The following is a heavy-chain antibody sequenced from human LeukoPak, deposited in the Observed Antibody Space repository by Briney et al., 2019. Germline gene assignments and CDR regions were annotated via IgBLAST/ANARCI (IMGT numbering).Heavy chain of an antibody. CDR2: INPNSGGT. CDR3: AGLPRYNWNEPLDY. Sequence: AASVKVSCKTSGYTFTDCYMHWVRQAPGQGLEWMGWINPNSGGTKYAQKFQGRVTMTRGTSINTAYMELSRLTYDDTAVYYCAGLPRYNWNEPLDYWGQGTLVTVSS. CDR1: GYTFTDCY. D-gene: IGHD1-20*01. V-gene: IGHV1-2*02. J-gene: IGHJ4*02.